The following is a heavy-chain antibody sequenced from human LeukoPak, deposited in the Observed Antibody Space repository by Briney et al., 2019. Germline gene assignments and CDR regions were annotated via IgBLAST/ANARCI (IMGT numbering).Heavy chain of an antibody. Sequence: GGSLRLSCAASGFTFSSYGMHWVRQAPGKGLEWVAVISYDGSNKYYADSVKGRFTIYRDNSKNTLYLQMNSLRAEDTAVYYCAKGGSYFHYYYGMDVWGQGTTLTVSS. V-gene: IGHV3-30*18. CDR3: AKGGSYFHYYYGMDV. CDR1: GFTFSSYG. CDR2: ISYDGSNK. J-gene: IGHJ6*02. D-gene: IGHD1-26*01.